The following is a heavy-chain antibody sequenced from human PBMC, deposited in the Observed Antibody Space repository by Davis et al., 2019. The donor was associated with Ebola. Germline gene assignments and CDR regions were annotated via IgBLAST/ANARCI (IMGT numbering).Heavy chain of an antibody. CDR3: AKERWTGVVTPTPHMDV. V-gene: IGHV3-72*01. D-gene: IGHD3-3*01. CDR2: TRNKANRYTT. Sequence: PGGSLRLSCAASGFTFSDHYMDWVRQAPGKGLEWVGRTRNKANRYTTEYAASVKGRFTISRDDSKNSLYLQMNSLRPEDTSVYYCAKERWTGVVTPTPHMDVWGQGITVIVSS. CDR1: GFTFSDHY. J-gene: IGHJ6*02.